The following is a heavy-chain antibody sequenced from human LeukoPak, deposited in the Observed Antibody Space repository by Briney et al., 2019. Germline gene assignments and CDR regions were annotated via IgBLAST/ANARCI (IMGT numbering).Heavy chain of an antibody. J-gene: IGHJ4*02. CDR1: GYSFNSYW. V-gene: IGHV5-51*01. CDR2: IYPGDSAT. Sequence: GESLKISCKGSGYSFNSYWIGWVRQMPGKDLEWMGIIYPGDSATRYSPSFQGQVTISADKSITTAYLQWSSLKASDTAMYYCARHLYYGSGRPPPARADYWGQGTLVTVSS. D-gene: IGHD3-10*01. CDR3: ARHLYYGSGRPPPARADY.